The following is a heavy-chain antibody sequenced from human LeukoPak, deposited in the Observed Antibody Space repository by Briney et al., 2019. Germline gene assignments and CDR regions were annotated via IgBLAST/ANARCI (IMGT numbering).Heavy chain of an antibody. CDR3: AGGEGGDYVDY. CDR2: IYYSGST. Sequence: PSETLSLTCTVSGGSISSYYWSWIRQPPGKGLEWIGYIYYSGSTNYNPSLKSRVTISVDTSKNQFSLKLSSVTAADTAVYYCAGGEGGDYVDYWGQGTLVTVSS. J-gene: IGHJ4*02. V-gene: IGHV4-59*01. D-gene: IGHD1-26*01. CDR1: GGSISSYY.